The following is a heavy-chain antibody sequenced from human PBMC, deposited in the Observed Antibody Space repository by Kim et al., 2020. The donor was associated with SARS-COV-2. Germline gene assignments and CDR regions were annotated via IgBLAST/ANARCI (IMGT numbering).Heavy chain of an antibody. J-gene: IGHJ3*02. V-gene: IGHV3-23*01. D-gene: IGHD4-17*01. Sequence: GRFTISRDNSKNTLYLQMNSLRAEDTAVYYCATGGQVDYGDYKGVGTFDIWGQGTMVTVSS. CDR3: ATGGQVDYGDYKGVGTFDI.